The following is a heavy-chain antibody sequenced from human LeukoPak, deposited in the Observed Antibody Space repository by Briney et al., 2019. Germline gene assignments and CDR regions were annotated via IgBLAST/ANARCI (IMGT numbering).Heavy chain of an antibody. D-gene: IGHD2-2*02. CDR1: GGSISSSSYY. V-gene: IGHV4-39*07. CDR2: IYYSGST. CDR3: ARGAVVPAAIGGWFDP. Sequence: SETLSLTCTVSGGSISSSSYYWGWIRQPPGKGLEWIGSIYYSGSTYYNLSLKSRVTISVDTSKNQFSLKLSSVTAADTAVYYCARGAVVPAAIGGWFDPWGQGTLVTVSS. J-gene: IGHJ5*02.